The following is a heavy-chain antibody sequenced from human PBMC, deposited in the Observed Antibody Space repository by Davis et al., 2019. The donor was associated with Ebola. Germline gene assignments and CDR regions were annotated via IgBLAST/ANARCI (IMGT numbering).Heavy chain of an antibody. D-gene: IGHD6-19*01. CDR1: GFTFDDSG. J-gene: IGHJ4*02. Sequence: PGGSLRLSCAASGFTFDDSGMGWVRQAPGKGLEWVSNINWNGGSTGYADSVKGRFTISRDNAKNSLYLQMNSLRAEDTAFYYCARLPTPASVAGRIDYWGQGTLVIVSS. CDR3: ARLPTPASVAGRIDY. CDR2: INWNGGST. V-gene: IGHV3-20*04.